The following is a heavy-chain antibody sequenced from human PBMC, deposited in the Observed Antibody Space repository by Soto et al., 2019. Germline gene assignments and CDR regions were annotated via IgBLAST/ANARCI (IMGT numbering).Heavy chain of an antibody. J-gene: IGHJ6*02. V-gene: IGHV4-59*01. CDR3: ARDQIVATMDDYYYYGMDV. Sequence: SETLSLTCTVSGGSISGYYWSWIRQPPGKGLEWIGYIYYSGSTNYNPSLKSRVTISVDTSKNQFSLKLSSVTAADTAVYYCARDQIVATMDDYYYYGMDVWGQGTTVTVSS. CDR2: IYYSGST. CDR1: GGSISGYY. D-gene: IGHD5-12*01.